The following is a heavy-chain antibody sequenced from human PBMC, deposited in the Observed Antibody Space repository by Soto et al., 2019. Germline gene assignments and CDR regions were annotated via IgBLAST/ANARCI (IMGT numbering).Heavy chain of an antibody. J-gene: IGHJ4*02. D-gene: IGHD6-6*01. CDR2: IYYSGST. CDR1: GGSISSGGYY. V-gene: IGHV4-31*03. CDR3: ARAYSSSNYFDY. Sequence: PSETLSLTCTVSGGSISSGGYYWSWIRQHPGKGLEWIGYIYYSGSTYYNPSLKSRVTISVDTSKNQFSLKLSSVTAADTAVYYCARAYSSSNYFDYWGQGTLVTVSS.